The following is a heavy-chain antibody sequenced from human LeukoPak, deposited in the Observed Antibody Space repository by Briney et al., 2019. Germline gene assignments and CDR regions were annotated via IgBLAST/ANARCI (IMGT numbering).Heavy chain of an antibody. CDR3: ARLSAAVHLGAFDL. V-gene: IGHV4-4*09. Sequence: PPETLSLTCAVSGVSLSAYYCAWIRQPPGKGLEWIGYIHTSGSNNQYPSLKSRVTISVDKSKNHFSLRLPPVTAADTAVYYCARLSAAVHLGAFDLWGQGTMVTVSS. CDR2: IHTSGSN. D-gene: IGHD3-3*01. CDR1: GVSLSAYY. J-gene: IGHJ3*01.